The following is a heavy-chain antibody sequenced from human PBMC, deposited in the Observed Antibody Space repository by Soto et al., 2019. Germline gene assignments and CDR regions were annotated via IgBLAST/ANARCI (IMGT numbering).Heavy chain of an antibody. D-gene: IGHD3-22*01. CDR3: ARELSYYYDSSGIVH. CDR2: ISYDGSNK. Sequence: QVQLVESGGGVVQPGRSLRLSCAASGFTFSSYAMHWVRQAPGKGLEWVAVISYDGSNKYYADSVKGRFTISRDNSKNTLYLQMNSLRAEDTAVYYCARELSYYYDSSGIVHWGQGTLVTVSS. CDR1: GFTFSSYA. V-gene: IGHV3-30-3*01. J-gene: IGHJ4*02.